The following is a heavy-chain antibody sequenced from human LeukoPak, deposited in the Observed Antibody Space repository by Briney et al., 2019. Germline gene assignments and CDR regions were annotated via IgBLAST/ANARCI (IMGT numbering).Heavy chain of an antibody. J-gene: IGHJ2*01. Sequence: GGSLRLSCAAPGITFSTFAMSWVRQAPGKGLEWVSFISNTGNRTYCADSVNGRFSISRDNSKNTLYLQMNSLRVEDTAIYYCAKMVYSRYIDLWGRGTLVIVSS. CDR3: AKMVYSRYIDL. CDR2: ISNTGNRT. D-gene: IGHD2-8*01. CDR1: GITFSTFA. V-gene: IGHV3-23*01.